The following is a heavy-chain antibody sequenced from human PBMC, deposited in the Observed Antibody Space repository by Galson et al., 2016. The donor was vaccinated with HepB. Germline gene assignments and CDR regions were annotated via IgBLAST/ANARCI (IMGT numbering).Heavy chain of an antibody. D-gene: IGHD6-19*01. J-gene: IGHJ4*02. V-gene: IGHV3-30-3*01. CDR2: ISYDGSKQ. Sequence: SLRLSCAASGFPFGSDAFHWVRQAPGKGLEWVAMISYDGSKQFYAASVKGRFTISRDNSKNTLFLEMNSLTAADTAVYFCGRDPHSSGWSGVMGYMDYWSQGTLVTVSS. CDR1: GFPFGSDA. CDR3: GRDPHSSGWSGVMGYMDY.